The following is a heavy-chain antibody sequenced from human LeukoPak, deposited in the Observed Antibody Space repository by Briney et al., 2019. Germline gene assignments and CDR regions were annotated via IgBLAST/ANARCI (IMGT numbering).Heavy chain of an antibody. CDR3: ARESRAFDM. CDR2: ISNDGSNK. Sequence: VRSLRLSCAASGVTSSSDAIHWVREAPGKGVEWGAGISNDGSNKYYADSVKGRFTISRDNFKNKLYLQMNSLRAEDTAVYYCARESRAFDMWGQGTMVTVSS. CDR1: GVTSSSDA. V-gene: IGHV3-30-3*01. J-gene: IGHJ3*02.